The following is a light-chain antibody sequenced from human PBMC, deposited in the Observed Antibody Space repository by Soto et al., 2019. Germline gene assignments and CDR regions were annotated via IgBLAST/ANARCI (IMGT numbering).Light chain of an antibody. Sequence: QSALTQPASVSGSPGQSITISCTGTSSDVGGYNYVSWYQQHPGKAPKLMIYEVSNRPSGVSNRFSGSKSGNTACLTISGLQAVDEADSYCSSYTSTLTRVFGGGTQLTVL. CDR1: SSDVGGYNY. CDR2: EVS. V-gene: IGLV2-14*01. J-gene: IGLJ3*02. CDR3: SSYTSTLTRV.